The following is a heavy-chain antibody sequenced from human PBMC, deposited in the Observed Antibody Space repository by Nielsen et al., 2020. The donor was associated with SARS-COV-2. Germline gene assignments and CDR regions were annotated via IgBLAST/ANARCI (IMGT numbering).Heavy chain of an antibody. CDR2: ISSSSSYT. CDR1: GFTFSDSY. Sequence: GGSLRLSCAASGFTFSDSYMSWIRQAPGKGLEWISYISSSSSYTNYADSLKGRFTISRDNAKNSLYLQMKSLRVEDTAVYYCARDSVAATGQIYFYGFDVWGQGTTVTVSS. J-gene: IGHJ6*02. V-gene: IGHV3-11*05. CDR3: ARDSVAATGQIYFYGFDV. D-gene: IGHD2-15*01.